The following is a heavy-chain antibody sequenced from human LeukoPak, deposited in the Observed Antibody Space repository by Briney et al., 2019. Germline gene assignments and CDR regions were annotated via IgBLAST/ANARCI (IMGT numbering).Heavy chain of an antibody. V-gene: IGHV3-23*01. Sequence: PGGSLRLSCAASGFTFSSYSMNWVRQAPGKGLEWVSAISGSGGSTYYADSVKGRFTISRDNSKNTLYLQMNSLRAEDTAVYYCAKSVMPRKGTNVLRFLEWLRTYFDYWGQGTLVTVSS. CDR2: ISGSGGST. CDR3: AKSVMPRKGTNVLRFLEWLRTYFDY. CDR1: GFTFSSYS. D-gene: IGHD3-3*01. J-gene: IGHJ4*02.